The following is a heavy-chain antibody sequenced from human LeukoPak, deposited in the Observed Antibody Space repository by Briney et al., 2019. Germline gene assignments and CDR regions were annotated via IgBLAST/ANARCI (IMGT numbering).Heavy chain of an antibody. V-gene: IGHV1-69*10. CDR2: IIPIVGIT. D-gene: IGHD2-15*01. J-gene: IGHJ4*02. CDR3: ARMHGGFPGFFDY. Sequence: SVKVSCKASGGTFSSYGFTWVRQAPGQGLEWMGGIIPIVGITKYAQKFQGRVTITSDESTSTAYMELSSLRSEDTAVYYCARMHGGFPGFFDYWGQGTLVTVSS. CDR1: GGTFSSYG.